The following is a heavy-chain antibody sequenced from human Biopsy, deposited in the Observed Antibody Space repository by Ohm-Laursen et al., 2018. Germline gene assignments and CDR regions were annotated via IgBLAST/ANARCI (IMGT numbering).Heavy chain of an antibody. CDR3: AKDLRNNNWGVEN. Sequence: SLRLSCTASGFSFSSYGIHWVRQAPGKGLEWVAVISDDGGNKYYIDSVRGRFTISRDNSKNTLYPQMNNLRAEDTAVFYCAKDLRNNNWGVENWGQGTLVTVSS. CDR2: ISDDGGNK. D-gene: IGHD7-27*01. CDR1: GFSFSSYG. J-gene: IGHJ4*02. V-gene: IGHV3-30*18.